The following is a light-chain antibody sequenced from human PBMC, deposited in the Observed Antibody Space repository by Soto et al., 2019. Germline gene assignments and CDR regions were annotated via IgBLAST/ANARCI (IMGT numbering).Light chain of an antibody. CDR3: QQYDNWPWT. Sequence: EIVLTQSPDTLSLSPGGRATLSCRASQSVTRDYLAWYQQKPGQAPRLLISGASNRATGIPDRFSGSGSGTDFTLTISSLQSEDFAVYYCQQYDNWPWTFGQGTKV. J-gene: IGKJ1*01. CDR1: QSVTRDY. CDR2: GAS. V-gene: IGKV3-20*01.